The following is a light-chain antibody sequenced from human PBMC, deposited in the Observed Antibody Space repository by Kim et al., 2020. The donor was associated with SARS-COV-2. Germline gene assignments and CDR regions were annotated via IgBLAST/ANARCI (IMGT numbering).Light chain of an antibody. CDR1: SSDIGSHY. V-gene: IGLV1-47*01. CDR2: RND. J-gene: IGLJ2*01. Sequence: VLTQPPSASGTPGQTVTISCSGSSSDIGSHYVYWYQQLPGTAPKLLIYRNDQRPSGVPDRFSGSKSGTSASLAISGLRSADEADYYCVANDDRLNGILFGGGTQLTVL. CDR3: VANDDRLNGIL.